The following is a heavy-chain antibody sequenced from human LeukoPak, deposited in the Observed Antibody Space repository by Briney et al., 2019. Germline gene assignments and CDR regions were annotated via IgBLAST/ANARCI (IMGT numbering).Heavy chain of an antibody. J-gene: IGHJ5*02. V-gene: IGHV3-74*01. D-gene: IGHD3-10*01. CDR2: INSDGSST. Sequence: GGSLRLSCAASGFTFSSYWMHWVRQAPGKGLVWVSRINSDGSSTSYADSVKGRFTISRDNAKNTLYLQMNSLGAEDTAVYYCAREGDITYYYGSGSYFDNWFDPWGQGTLVTVSS. CDR3: AREGDITYYYGSGSYFDNWFDP. CDR1: GFTFSSYW.